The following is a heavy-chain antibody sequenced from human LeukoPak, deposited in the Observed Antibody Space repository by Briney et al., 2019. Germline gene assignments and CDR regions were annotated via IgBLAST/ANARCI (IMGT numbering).Heavy chain of an antibody. Sequence: GGSLRLSCAASGFTFSSYGMHWVRQAPGKGLEWVTVISYDVINKFYADSVKGRFTISRDNAKNSLYLQMNSLRAEDTAVYYCAREGGSSSKYYYYYYMDVWGKGTTVTVSS. CDR2: ISYDVINK. J-gene: IGHJ6*03. CDR1: GFTFSSYG. V-gene: IGHV3-30*03. D-gene: IGHD6-6*01. CDR3: AREGGSSSKYYYYYYMDV.